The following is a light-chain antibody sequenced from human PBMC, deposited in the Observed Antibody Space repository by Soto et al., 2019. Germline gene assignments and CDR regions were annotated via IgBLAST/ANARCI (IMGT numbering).Light chain of an antibody. J-gene: IGKJ5*01. CDR3: QQSYSTPVT. V-gene: IGKV1-39*01. CDR1: QSISSY. Sequence: DIQMTKTQPSLSPPVEAKVTIPCRASQSISSYLNWYQQKPGKAPKLLIYAASSLQSGVPSRFSGSGSGTDFTLTISSLQPEDFATYYCQQSYSTPVTFGQGTRLEIK. CDR2: AAS.